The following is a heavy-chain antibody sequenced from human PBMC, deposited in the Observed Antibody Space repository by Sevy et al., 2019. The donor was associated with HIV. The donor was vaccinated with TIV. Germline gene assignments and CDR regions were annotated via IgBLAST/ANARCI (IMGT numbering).Heavy chain of an antibody. V-gene: IGHV7-4-1*02. CDR2: INTNTGNP. CDR3: ARDAIRYNWNVAWFDP. D-gene: IGHD1-20*01. CDR1: GYTFTSYA. J-gene: IGHJ5*02. Sequence: ASVKVSCKASGYTFTSYAMNWVRQAPGQGLEWMGWINTNTGNPTYAQGFTGRFVFSLDTSVSTAYLQISSLKAEHTAVYYCARDAIRYNWNVAWFDPWGQGTLVTVSS.